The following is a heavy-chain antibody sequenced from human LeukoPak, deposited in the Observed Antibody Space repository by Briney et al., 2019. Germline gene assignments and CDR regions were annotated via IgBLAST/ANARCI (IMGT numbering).Heavy chain of an antibody. J-gene: IGHJ4*02. V-gene: IGHV3-66*01. CDR2: ISSGGST. D-gene: IGHD6-19*01. CDR3: ARGLYSSGWYFDY. CDR1: RFTISSNY. Sequence: GGSLRLSCAASRFTISSNYMSWVRQAPGKGLDWVSVISSGGSTYDSDSVKGRFTISRDNSKNTLYLQMNTLRAEDTAVYYCARGLYSSGWYFDYWGQGTLVTVSS.